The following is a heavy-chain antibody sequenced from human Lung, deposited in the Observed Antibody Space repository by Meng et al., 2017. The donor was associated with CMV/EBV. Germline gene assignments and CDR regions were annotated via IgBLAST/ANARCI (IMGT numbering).Heavy chain of an antibody. V-gene: IGHV3-66*02. CDR3: AREMGLRYDY. Sequence: GESLKISCAASGFTVSSNYMSWVRQAPGKGLEWVSVIYSGGSTYYADSVKGRFTISRDNSKNTLYLQMNSLRAEDTAVYYCAREMGLRYDYWGQGTLVTVS. CDR2: IYSGGST. D-gene: IGHD5-12*01. J-gene: IGHJ4*02. CDR1: GFTVSSNY.